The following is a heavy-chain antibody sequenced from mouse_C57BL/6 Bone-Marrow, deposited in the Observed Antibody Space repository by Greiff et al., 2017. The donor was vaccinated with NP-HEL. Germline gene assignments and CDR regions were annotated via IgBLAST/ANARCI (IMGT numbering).Heavy chain of an antibody. CDR3: AREDYYFDY. V-gene: IGHV1-81*01. J-gene: IGHJ2*01. CDR1: GYTFTSYG. CDR2: IYPRSGNT. Sequence: QVQLQQSGAELARPGASVKLSCKASGYTFTSYGISWVKQRPGQGLEWIGEIYPRSGNTFYNEKFKGKAILTADKSSSTAYMELRSLTSEDSAVYFCAREDYYFDYWGQGTTLTVSS.